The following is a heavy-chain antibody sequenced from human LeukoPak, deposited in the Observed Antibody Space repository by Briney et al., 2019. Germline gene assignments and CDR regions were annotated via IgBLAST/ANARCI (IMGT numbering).Heavy chain of an antibody. D-gene: IGHD3-10*01. CDR2: IHSAGSFT. Sequence: GGSLRLSCAASGFTFSSYAMSWVRQAPGKGLVWVSRIHSAGSFTNYADSVTGRFTISRDNAKNALYLEMSSLRAEDTGVYYCARDRVLGSGSSDIWGQGTLVTVSS. J-gene: IGHJ4*02. V-gene: IGHV3-74*01. CDR3: ARDRVLGSGSSDI. CDR1: GFTFSSYA.